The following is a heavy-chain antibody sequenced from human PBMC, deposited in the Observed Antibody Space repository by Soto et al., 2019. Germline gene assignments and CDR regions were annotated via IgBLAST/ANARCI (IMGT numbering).Heavy chain of an antibody. CDR2: IHYTGSS. D-gene: IGHD6-13*01. Sequence: PSETLSLTCTVSSGSISGYFWSWIRQPPGKELELIAYIHYTGSSYYNPSLKSRVTISIDTSKNQFSLKLSSVSDADTAVYYCAKVGRIAAAGTWFDPWGQGTLVT. J-gene: IGHJ5*02. V-gene: IGHV4-59*01. CDR1: SGSISGYF. CDR3: AKVGRIAAAGTWFDP.